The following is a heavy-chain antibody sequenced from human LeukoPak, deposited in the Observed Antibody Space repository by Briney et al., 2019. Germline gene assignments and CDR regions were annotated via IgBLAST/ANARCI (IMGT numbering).Heavy chain of an antibody. D-gene: IGHD6-19*01. J-gene: IGHJ5*02. CDR2: IIPIFGTA. V-gene: IGHV1-69*05. CDR3: ARSNSGWYSGWFDP. Sequence: SVKVSCKASGGTFSSYAISWVRQAPGQGLEWMGGIIPIFGTANYAQKFQGRVTITTDESTSTAYMELSSLRSEDTAVYYCARSNSGWYSGWFDPWGQGTLVTVSS. CDR1: GGTFSSYA.